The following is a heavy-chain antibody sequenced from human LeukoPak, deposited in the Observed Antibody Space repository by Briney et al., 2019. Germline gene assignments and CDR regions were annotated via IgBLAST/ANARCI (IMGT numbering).Heavy chain of an antibody. CDR1: GFTLSSYG. CDR3: AELGITMIGGV. CDR2: IRYDNNNR. J-gene: IGHJ6*04. D-gene: IGHD3-10*02. V-gene: IGHV3-30*02. Sequence: GGSLRLSCAASGFTLSSYGMQWVRQAPGKGLEWVALIRYDNNNRYYADSVKGRFTFSRDISQNTLYLQMNSLRAEDTAVYYCAELGITMIGGVWGKGTTVTISS.